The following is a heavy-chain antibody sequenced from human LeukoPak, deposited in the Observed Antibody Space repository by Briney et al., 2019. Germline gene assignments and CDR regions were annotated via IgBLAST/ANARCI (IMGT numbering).Heavy chain of an antibody. CDR2: ISSSGSAI. CDR3: ANLPIAAAGSSPPFDY. J-gene: IGHJ4*02. V-gene: IGHV3-11*04. CDR1: GFTFSDYY. Sequence: PGGSLRLSCAASGFTFSDYYMSWIRQAPGKGLEWVSYISSSGSAIYSADSVKGRFTISRDNSKNTLYLQMNSLRPDDTAVYYCANLPIAAAGSSPPFDYWGQGTLVTVSS. D-gene: IGHD6-13*01.